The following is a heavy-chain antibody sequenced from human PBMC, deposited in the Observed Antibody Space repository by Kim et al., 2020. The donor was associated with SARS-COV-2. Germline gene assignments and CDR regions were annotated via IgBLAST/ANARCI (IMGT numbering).Heavy chain of an antibody. V-gene: IGHV3-21*01. Sequence: SYIYYADSVKGRFTISRDNAKNSLYLQMNSLRAEDTAVYYCASWRLRSFDYWGQGTLVTVSS. J-gene: IGHJ4*02. CDR2: SYI. CDR3: ASWRLRSFDY. D-gene: IGHD3-16*01.